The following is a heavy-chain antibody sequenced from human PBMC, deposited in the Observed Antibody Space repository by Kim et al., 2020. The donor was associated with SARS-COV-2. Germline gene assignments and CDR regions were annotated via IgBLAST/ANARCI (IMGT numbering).Heavy chain of an antibody. Sequence: YADSVKGRFTISRDNAKNSLYLQMNSLRAEDTAVYYCARGSRYNWNDVGYWGQGTLVTVSS. CDR3: ARGSRYNWNDVGY. V-gene: IGHV3-21*01. J-gene: IGHJ4*02. D-gene: IGHD1-20*01.